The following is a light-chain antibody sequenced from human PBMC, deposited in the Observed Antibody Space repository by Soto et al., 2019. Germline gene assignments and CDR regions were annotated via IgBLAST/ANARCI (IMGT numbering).Light chain of an antibody. V-gene: IGKV3-20*01. J-gene: IGKJ1*01. CDR1: QSVSSSS. CDR3: QQYGTSSMT. Sequence: EIVLTQSPGTLSLSPGERATLSCRATQSVSSSSLAWYQQRPGQAPRLLIYGASSRATGIPVRFSGSGSGTDFTLTISRLEPEDFAVYYCQQYGTSSMTFGQGTKVENK. CDR2: GAS.